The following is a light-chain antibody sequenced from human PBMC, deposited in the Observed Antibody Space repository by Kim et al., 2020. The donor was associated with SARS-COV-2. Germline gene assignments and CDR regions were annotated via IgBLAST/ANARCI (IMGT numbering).Light chain of an antibody. J-gene: IGKJ4*01. CDR3: QQSHTAPSLT. V-gene: IGKV1-39*01. Sequence: DIQMTQSPSSLSASVGDRVTIACRASQSISNYLNWYQQKPGKAPNLLIYAASSLQGGVPSRFSGSGSGTDFTLTISSLQPEDFATYSCQQSHTAPSLTFGGGTKVDIK. CDR2: AAS. CDR1: QSISNY.